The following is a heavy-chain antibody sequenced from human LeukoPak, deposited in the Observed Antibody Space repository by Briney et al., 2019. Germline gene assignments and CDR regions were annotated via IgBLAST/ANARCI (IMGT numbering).Heavy chain of an antibody. CDR1: GFTFSSYA. CDR3: ATWIYDTLTGYPSFQY. D-gene: IGHD3-9*01. Sequence: PGGSLRLSCAASGFTFSSYAMHWVRQAPGKGLEWVAVISYDGSNKYYADSVKGRFTISRDNSKNTLYLQMNSLRAEDTAVYYCATWIYDTLTGYPSFQYWGQGTLVTVSS. J-gene: IGHJ4*02. V-gene: IGHV3-30-3*01. CDR2: ISYDGSNK.